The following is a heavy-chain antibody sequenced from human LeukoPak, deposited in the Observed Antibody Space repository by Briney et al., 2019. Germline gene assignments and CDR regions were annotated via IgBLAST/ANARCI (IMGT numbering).Heavy chain of an antibody. CDR1: GFIFSNYW. CDR2: INQDGSEK. J-gene: IGHJ4*02. Sequence: PGGSLRLSCAASGFIFSNYWMSWVRQAPGKGLEWVANINQDGSEKYYVDSVKGRFTISRDNAKNSLYLQMNSLRVEDTAVYYCATSGNYRFDYWGQGTLVTVSS. D-gene: IGHD1-26*01. V-gene: IGHV3-7*01. CDR3: ATSGNYRFDY.